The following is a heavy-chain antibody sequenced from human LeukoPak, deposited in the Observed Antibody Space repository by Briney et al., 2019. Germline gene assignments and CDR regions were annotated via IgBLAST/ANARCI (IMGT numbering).Heavy chain of an antibody. Sequence: NPGGSLRLSCAAPGFTFSSYWMSWVRQAPGKGLEWVANIKEDGSEKYYVDSVKGRFTISRDNAKKSLYLQMNSLRAEDTAVYYCARDRGRNWFDSWGQGTLVTVSS. CDR2: IKEDGSEK. CDR3: ARDRGRNWFDS. CDR1: GFTFSSYW. D-gene: IGHD6-25*01. V-gene: IGHV3-7*04. J-gene: IGHJ5*01.